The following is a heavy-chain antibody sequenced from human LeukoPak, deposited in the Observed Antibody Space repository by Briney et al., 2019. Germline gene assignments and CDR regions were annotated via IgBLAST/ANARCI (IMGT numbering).Heavy chain of an antibody. Sequence: GGSLRLSCAASGFTFSSYSMNWVRQAPGKGLEWVSSSSSSSSYIYYADSVKGRFTISRDNAKNSLYLQMNSLRAEDTAVYYCARGRDYDSSGYYPDFDYWGQGTLVTVSS. J-gene: IGHJ4*02. CDR1: GFTFSSYS. D-gene: IGHD3-22*01. CDR2: SSSSSSYI. V-gene: IGHV3-21*01. CDR3: ARGRDYDSSGYYPDFDY.